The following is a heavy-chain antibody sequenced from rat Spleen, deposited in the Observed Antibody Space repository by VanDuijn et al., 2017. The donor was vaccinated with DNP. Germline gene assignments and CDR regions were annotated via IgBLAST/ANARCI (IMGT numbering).Heavy chain of an antibody. CDR1: GFTFSNYY. V-gene: IGHV5S10*01. D-gene: IGHD4-4*01. J-gene: IGHJ1*01. CDR3: ARGSGTYYWYFDF. Sequence: EVHLVESGGGLVQPGGSLKLSCAASGFTFSNYYMAWVRQAPKKGLEWVATIIYDGSRTYYRDSVKGRFTISRDNAKNTLYLQMNSLRSEDTATYYCARGSGTYYWYFDFWGPGTMVTVSS. CDR2: IIYDGSRT.